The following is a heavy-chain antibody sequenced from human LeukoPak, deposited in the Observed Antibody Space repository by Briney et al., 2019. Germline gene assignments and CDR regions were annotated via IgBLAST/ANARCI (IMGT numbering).Heavy chain of an antibody. Sequence: SETLSLTCAVYGGSFSGYYWSWIRQPPGKGLEWIGEINHSGSTNYNPSLKSRVTISVDTSKYQFSLKLSSVTAADTAVYYCARGSRYDYVWGSYRSNWFDPWGQGTLVTVSS. CDR2: INHSGST. CDR3: ARGSRYDYVWGSYRSNWFDP. CDR1: GGSFSGYY. V-gene: IGHV4-34*01. J-gene: IGHJ5*02. D-gene: IGHD3-16*02.